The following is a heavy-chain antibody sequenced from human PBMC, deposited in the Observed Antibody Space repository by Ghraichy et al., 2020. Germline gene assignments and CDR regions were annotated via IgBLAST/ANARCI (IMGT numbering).Heavy chain of an antibody. V-gene: IGHV1-18*01. D-gene: IGHD3-22*01. CDR1: GYTFTSYG. J-gene: IGHJ3*02. CDR3: ATPPPLYDSSGYSLLGI. Sequence: ASVKVSCKASGYTFTSYGISWVRQAPGQGLEWMGWISAYNGNTNYAQKLQGRVTMTTDTSTSTAYMELRSLRSDDTAVYYCATPPPLYDSSGYSLLGIWGQGTMVTVSS. CDR2: ISAYNGNT.